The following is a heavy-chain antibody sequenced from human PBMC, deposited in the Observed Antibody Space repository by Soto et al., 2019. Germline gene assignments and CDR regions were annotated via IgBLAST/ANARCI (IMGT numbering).Heavy chain of an antibody. CDR2: ISAYNGNT. V-gene: IGHV1-18*01. CDR3: ARPHGGSSGWDNWFGP. Sequence: ASVMVSCKASGYTFTSYGISWVRQAPGQGLEWMGWISAYNGNTNYAQKLQGRVTTTTDTSTSTAYMELRSLRSDDTAGYYCARPHGGSSGWDNWFGPWGQGTLVTGSS. D-gene: IGHD6-25*01. CDR1: GYTFTSYG. J-gene: IGHJ5*02.